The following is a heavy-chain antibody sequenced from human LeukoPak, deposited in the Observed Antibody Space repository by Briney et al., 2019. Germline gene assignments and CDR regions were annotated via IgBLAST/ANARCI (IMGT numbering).Heavy chain of an antibody. D-gene: IGHD3-10*01. V-gene: IGHV1-69*04. CDR3: ARDTLYGSGSGGTDY. CDR1: GGTFSSYA. CDR2: IIPILGIA. J-gene: IGHJ4*02. Sequence: SVKVSCKASGGTFSSYAISWVRQAPGQGLEWMGRIIPILGIANYAQKFQGRVTITADKSTSTAYMELSSPRSEDTAVYYCARDTLYGSGSGGTDYWGQGTLVTVSS.